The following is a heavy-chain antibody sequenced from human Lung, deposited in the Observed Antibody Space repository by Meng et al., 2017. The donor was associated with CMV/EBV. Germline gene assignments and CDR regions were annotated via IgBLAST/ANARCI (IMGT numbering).Heavy chain of an antibody. J-gene: IGHJ4*02. V-gene: IGHV4-39*07. CDR2: VYYSGTT. D-gene: IGHD6-19*01. Sequence: SETLSLTCTVSGGSIGSSGYYWGWIRQPPGKGLEWIGAVYYSGTTYYNPSLKSRITISVDTSKNQFSLKLYSVTAADTAVYYCARDRNPAVAGTGLDYWGQGPXVTVSS. CDR1: GGSIGSSGYY. CDR3: ARDRNPAVAGTGLDY.